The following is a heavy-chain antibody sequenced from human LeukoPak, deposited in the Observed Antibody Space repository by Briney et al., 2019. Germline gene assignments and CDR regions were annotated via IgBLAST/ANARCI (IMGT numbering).Heavy chain of an antibody. CDR2: MIGSGTT. CDR1: GFSSNTYA. CDR3: PKQLHYGDGRWEFDP. D-gene: IGHD4-17*01. Sequence: GGSLRLSCAASGFSSNTYAMAWLRQAPGKGLQWVSGMIGSGTTYYADSVTGRFTISRDNSKHTAYLQMNRLRVDDTAIYYFPKQLHYGDGRWEFDPWGQETLVTVSS. V-gene: IGHV3-23*01. J-gene: IGHJ5*02.